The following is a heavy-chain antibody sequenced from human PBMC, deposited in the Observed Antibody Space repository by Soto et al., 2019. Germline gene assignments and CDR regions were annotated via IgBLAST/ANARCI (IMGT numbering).Heavy chain of an antibody. CDR3: VRDKRTISGIFPGY. D-gene: IGHD1-1*01. J-gene: IGHJ4*02. Sequence: PGGSLRLSCVVSGFTFEDSVMHWVRQVPGKGLEWVSGISWNSGNIGYADSVKGRFTISRDRSKNTVHLQMNNVRAEDTAVYYCVRDKRTISGIFPGYWGQGTQVTVSS. CDR1: GFTFEDSV. V-gene: IGHV3-9*01. CDR2: ISWNSGNI.